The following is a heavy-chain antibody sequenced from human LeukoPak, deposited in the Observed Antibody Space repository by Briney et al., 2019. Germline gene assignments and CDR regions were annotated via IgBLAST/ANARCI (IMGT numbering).Heavy chain of an antibody. D-gene: IGHD3-10*01. J-gene: IGHJ4*02. CDR2: MNPNSGNT. V-gene: IGHV1-8*01. Sequence: ASVKVSCKASGYTFTSYDINWVRQSTGQGLEWMGWMNPNSGNTGYAQKFQGRVTMNRNTSISTAYMELSSLRSEDTAVYYCASFGSGGSGNALDYWGQGTLVTVSS. CDR3: ASFGSGGSGNALDY. CDR1: GYTFTSYD.